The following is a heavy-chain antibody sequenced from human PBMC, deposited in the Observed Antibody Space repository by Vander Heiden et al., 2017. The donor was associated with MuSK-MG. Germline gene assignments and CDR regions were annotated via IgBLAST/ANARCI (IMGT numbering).Heavy chain of an antibody. CDR2: TYHRGSP. D-gene: IGHD2-2*01. CDR1: GYSISSGYY. CDR3: GGVPFTGSAAALDY. V-gene: IGHV4-38-2*02. J-gene: IGHJ4*02. Sequence: QVQLQESGPGLVQPSETLSLTCTVSGYSISSGYYWGWIRQPPGKGLDWIGRTYHRGSPYYNPSLKSRVTISGDTSKLQFSLKLSSVTAADTAVDDGGGVPFTGSAAALDYWGQGTRGNVA.